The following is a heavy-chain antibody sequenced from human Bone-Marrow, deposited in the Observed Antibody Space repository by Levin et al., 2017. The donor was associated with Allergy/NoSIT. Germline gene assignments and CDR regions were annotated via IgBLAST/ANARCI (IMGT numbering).Heavy chain of an antibody. V-gene: IGHV4-59*01. CDR2: IYYTGST. Sequence: GSLRLSCTVSGGSISSYYWSWIRQPPGKGLEWIGYIYYTGSTNYNPSLKSRVTVSLDTSKTQISLKLSSVTAADTAIYYCARHLTPEKYFYYMDVWGKGTTVTVSS. D-gene: IGHD3-9*01. CDR1: GGSISSYY. J-gene: IGHJ6*03. CDR3: ARHLTPEKYFYYMDV.